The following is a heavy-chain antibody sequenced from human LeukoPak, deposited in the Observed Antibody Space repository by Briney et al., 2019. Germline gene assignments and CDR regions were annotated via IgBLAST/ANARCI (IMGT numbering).Heavy chain of an antibody. D-gene: IGHD1-26*01. J-gene: IGHJ4*02. CDR3: ARDRGGSYSAIDY. Sequence: GGSLRLSCAASGFTFSSYSMNWVRQAPGKGLEWVSFISSSSSTIYYADSVKGRFTISRDNAKNSLYLQMNSQRAEDTAVYYCARDRGGSYSAIDYWGQGNMVTVSS. V-gene: IGHV3-48*04. CDR1: GFTFSSYS. CDR2: ISSSSSTI.